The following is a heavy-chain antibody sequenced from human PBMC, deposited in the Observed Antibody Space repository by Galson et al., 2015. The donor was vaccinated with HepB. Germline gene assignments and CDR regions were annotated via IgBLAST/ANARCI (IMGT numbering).Heavy chain of an antibody. V-gene: IGHV4-61*01. Sequence: SETLSLTCTVSGGSVSSGSYYWSWIRQPPGKGLEWIGYIYYSGSTNYNPSLKSRVTISVDTSKNQFSLKLSSVTAADTAVYYCANYGDYVGHAYWGQGTLVTVSS. CDR3: ANYGDYVGHAY. D-gene: IGHD4-17*01. J-gene: IGHJ4*02. CDR2: IYYSGST. CDR1: GGSVSSGSYY.